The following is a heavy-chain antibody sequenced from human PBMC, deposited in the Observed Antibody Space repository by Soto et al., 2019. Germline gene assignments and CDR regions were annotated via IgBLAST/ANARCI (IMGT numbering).Heavy chain of an antibody. CDR3: TRGGGYCSSTSCYGP. J-gene: IGHJ5*02. CDR1: GFTFSDHY. V-gene: IGHV3-72*01. CDR2: IRNKANSYIT. D-gene: IGHD2-2*01. Sequence: PGGSLRLSCAASGFTFSDHYMDWVRQAPGKGLEWVGRIRNKANSYITEYAASVKGRFTISRDDSKNSLYLQMNSLKTEDTAVYYCTRGGGYCSSTSCYGPWGQGTLVTVSS.